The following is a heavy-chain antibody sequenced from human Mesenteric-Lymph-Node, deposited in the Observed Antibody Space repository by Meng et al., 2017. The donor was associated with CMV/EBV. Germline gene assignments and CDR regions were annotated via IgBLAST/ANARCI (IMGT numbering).Heavy chain of an antibody. CDR2: IAAYNCNA. V-gene: IGHV1-18*01. D-gene: IGHD6-13*01. Sequence: SASSFTSYSISWVRRAPEPPLEWLGWIAAYNCNADTPHKLQGRNTITTNTSTSTAYMELRSLRTDDAAVYYYARDQYNGSWSTFGYWGQGTLVTVSS. J-gene: IGHJ4*02. CDR1: ASSFTSYS. CDR3: ARDQYNGSWSTFGY.